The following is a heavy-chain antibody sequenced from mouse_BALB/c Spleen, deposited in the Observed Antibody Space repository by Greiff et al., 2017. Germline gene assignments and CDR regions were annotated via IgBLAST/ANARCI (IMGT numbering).Heavy chain of an antibody. CDR3: TRLHGNYYYYAMDY. CDR2: IYPGNSDT. J-gene: IGHJ4*01. V-gene: IGHV1-5*01. D-gene: IGHD2-1*01. Sequence: VQLQQSGTVLARPGASVKMSCKASGYTFTSYWMHWVKQRPGQGLEWIGAIYPGNSDTSYNQKFKGKAKLTAVTSTSTAYMELSSLTNEDSAVYYCTRLHGNYYYYAMDYWGQGTSVTVSS. CDR1: GYTFTSYW.